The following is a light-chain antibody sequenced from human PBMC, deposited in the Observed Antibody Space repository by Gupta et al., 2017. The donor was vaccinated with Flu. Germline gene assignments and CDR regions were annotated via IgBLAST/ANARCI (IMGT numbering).Light chain of an antibody. CDR1: QSVGNGY. CDR3: QQYGSSPLT. J-gene: IGKJ4*01. V-gene: IGKV3-20*01. Sequence: EIVLTQSPGTLSLSPGEAATLSCRASQSVGNGYLAWYQQKPGQAPRLLIYGASTRAPGIPDRVSGSGSGADFTLTISRLEPEDFAVYYCQQYGSSPLTFGGGTKVEIK. CDR2: GAS.